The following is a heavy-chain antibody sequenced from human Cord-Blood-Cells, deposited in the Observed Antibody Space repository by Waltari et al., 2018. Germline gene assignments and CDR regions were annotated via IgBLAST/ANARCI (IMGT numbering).Heavy chain of an antibody. CDR2: ISYDGSNK. CDR1: GLTFSSYA. D-gene: IGHD6-13*01. CDR3: ARQIGSSHDY. V-gene: IGHV3-30*04. Sequence: QVQLVESGGGVVQPGRSLRLSCAASGLTFSSYATHWVRQAPGKGLEWVAVISYDGSNKYYADSVKGRFTISRDNSKNTLYLQMNSLRAEDTAVYYCARQIGSSHDYWGQGTLVTVSS. J-gene: IGHJ4*02.